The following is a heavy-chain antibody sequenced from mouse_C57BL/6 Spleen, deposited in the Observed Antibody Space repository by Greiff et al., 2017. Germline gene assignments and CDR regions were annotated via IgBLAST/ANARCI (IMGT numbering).Heavy chain of an antibody. CDR2: IYPGSGNT. CDR3: ARSGQGFAY. J-gene: IGHJ3*01. CDR1: GYSFTSYY. D-gene: IGHD3-3*01. V-gene: IGHV1-66*01. Sequence: QVQLQQSGPELVKPGASVKISCKASGYSFTSYYIHWVKQRPGQGLEWIGWIYPGSGNTKYNEKFKGKATLTADPSASTAYMQLSSLTSEDSAVYYCARSGQGFAYWGQGTLVTVSA.